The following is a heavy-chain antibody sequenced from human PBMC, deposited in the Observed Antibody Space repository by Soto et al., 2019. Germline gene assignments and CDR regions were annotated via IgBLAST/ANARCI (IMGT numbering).Heavy chain of an antibody. D-gene: IGHD4-17*01. Sequence: EVQLVESGGGLIQPGGSLRLSCAASGFTVSKNHMSWVRQAPGKGLEWVSIIYSGGSTYYADSVQGRFTISRENSNNTLFLQMDSMRAEDTAVYYCASLNTLTTNHWGQGTLVTVSS. CDR3: ASLNTLTTNH. V-gene: IGHV3-53*01. CDR1: GFTVSKNH. J-gene: IGHJ4*02. CDR2: IYSGGST.